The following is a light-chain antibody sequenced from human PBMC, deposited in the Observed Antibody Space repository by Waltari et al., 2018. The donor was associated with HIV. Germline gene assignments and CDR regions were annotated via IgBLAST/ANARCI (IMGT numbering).Light chain of an antibody. CDR1: QSISSY. CDR3: LQSYSPPWT. V-gene: IGKV1-39*01. J-gene: IGKJ1*01. Sequence: DIQVTQSPSSLSASVGDNVTITCRASQSISSYLNWYQQKSGKATALLMSAASNLRNGVPSRFSGSGSGTDFTLTISSLQPEDFATYYCLQSYSPPWTFGQGTNVDIK. CDR2: AAS.